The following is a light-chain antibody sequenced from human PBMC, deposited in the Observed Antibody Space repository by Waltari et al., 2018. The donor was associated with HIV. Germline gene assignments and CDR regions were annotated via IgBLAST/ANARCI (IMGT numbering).Light chain of an antibody. Sequence: SYEVTQPPSVAVSPGQTATITCSGYELGDKYTCWYQQKPGQSPLLVIYQDNKRPSGIPGRFPGSSSGHTATLTISGTRPMDEADYYCQAWGSTTSGVFGRGTRLTVL. V-gene: IGLV3-1*01. CDR3: QAWGSTTSGV. CDR1: ELGDKY. CDR2: QDN. J-gene: IGLJ3*02.